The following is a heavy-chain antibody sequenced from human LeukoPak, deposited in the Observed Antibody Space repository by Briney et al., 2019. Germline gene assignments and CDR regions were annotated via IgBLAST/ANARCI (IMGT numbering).Heavy chain of an antibody. J-gene: IGHJ4*02. Sequence: GGSLRLSCAASGFTFSSYAMSWVRQAPGKGLEWVSAVSGSGGNTYYADSVKGRFTISRDNSKNTLYLQMNSLRADDTALYYCAKVTAGRFDYWGQGTLVTVSS. CDR3: AKVTAGRFDY. CDR1: GFTFSSYA. CDR2: VSGSGGNT. V-gene: IGHV3-23*01.